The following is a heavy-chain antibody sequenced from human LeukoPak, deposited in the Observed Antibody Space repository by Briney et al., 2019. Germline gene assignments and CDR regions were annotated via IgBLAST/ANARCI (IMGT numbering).Heavy chain of an antibody. V-gene: IGHV4-59*01. J-gene: IGHJ5*02. CDR3: ARVRRSGYDSTPWFDP. CDR1: GGSITNFY. Sequence: SETLSLTCAVSGGSITNFYWSWIRQPPGKGLEWIGDIYYSGRTKYSPSLKSRVTISVEPSKNQFSLKLTCVTAADTAGYYCARVRRSGYDSTPWFDPWGQGTLVTVSS. CDR2: IYYSGRT. D-gene: IGHD5-12*01.